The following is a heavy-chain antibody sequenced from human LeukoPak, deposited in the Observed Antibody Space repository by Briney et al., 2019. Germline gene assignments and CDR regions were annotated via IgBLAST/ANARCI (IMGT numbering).Heavy chain of an antibody. J-gene: IGHJ4*02. V-gene: IGHV5-10-1*01. CDR3: ARHNEQQLAEFDY. Sequence: GESLRISCKGSGYSFTSYWISWVRQMPGKGLEWMGRIDPSDSYTNYSPSFQGHVTISADKSISTGYLQWSSLKASDTAMYYCARHNEQQLAEFDYWGQGTLVTVSS. CDR2: IDPSDSYT. D-gene: IGHD6-13*01. CDR1: GYSFTSYW.